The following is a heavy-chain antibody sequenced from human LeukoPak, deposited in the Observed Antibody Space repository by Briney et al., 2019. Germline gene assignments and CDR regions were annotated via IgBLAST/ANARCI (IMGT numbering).Heavy chain of an antibody. CDR1: GYTFTSYD. V-gene: IGHV1-8*01. CDR2: MNPNSGNT. Sequence: ASAKVSCKASGYTFTSYDINWVRQATGQGLEWMGWMNPNSGNTGYAQKFQGRVTMTRNTSISTAYMELSSLRSEDTAVYYCARARCGSGSWDCAFDIWGQGTMVTVSS. CDR3: ARARCGSGSWDCAFDI. J-gene: IGHJ3*02. D-gene: IGHD3-22*01.